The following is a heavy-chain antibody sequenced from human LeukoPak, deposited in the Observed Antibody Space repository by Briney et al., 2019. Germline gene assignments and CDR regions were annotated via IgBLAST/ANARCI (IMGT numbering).Heavy chain of an antibody. CDR2: IWYDGSNK. V-gene: IGHV3-33*01. J-gene: IGHJ4*02. D-gene: IGHD3-22*01. Sequence: PGGSLRLSCAASGFTFSSYGMHWVRQAPGKGLEWVAVIWYDGSNKYYADSVKGRFTISRDNSKNTLYLQMNSLRAEDTAVYYCARESDLYYYDSSGYQFDYWGQGTLVTVSS. CDR3: ARESDLYYYDSSGYQFDY. CDR1: GFTFSSYG.